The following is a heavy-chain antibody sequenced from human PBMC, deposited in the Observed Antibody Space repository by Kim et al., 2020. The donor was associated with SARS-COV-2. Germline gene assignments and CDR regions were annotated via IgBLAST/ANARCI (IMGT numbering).Heavy chain of an antibody. CDR1: GFTFRRYA. J-gene: IGHJ4*02. Sequence: GGSLRLSCAASGFTFRRYAMSWVRQAPGKGLEWVSGISGSGCSKYYADFVKGRFTISRDNSKSTRYLQMNRLRDDDTAVYYYARDFSYSGYESKFDYWGQGALDTVSS. D-gene: IGHD5-12*01. CDR3: ARDFSYSGYESKFDY. V-gene: IGHV3-23*01. CDR2: ISGSGCSK.